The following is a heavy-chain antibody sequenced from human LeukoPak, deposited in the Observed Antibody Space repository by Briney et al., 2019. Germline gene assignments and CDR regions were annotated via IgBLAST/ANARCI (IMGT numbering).Heavy chain of an antibody. D-gene: IGHD6-19*01. CDR1: GFTFANSA. CDR3: AADRFASGWYLFDY. J-gene: IGHJ4*02. Sequence: ASVKVSCKASGFTFANSAMQWVRQARGQRLEWIGWIVVGSGSTNYAPKFQERVTITSDMSTSTAYMELSSLRSEDTAVYYCAADRFASGWYLFDYWGQGTLVTVSS. CDR2: IVVGSGST. V-gene: IGHV1-58*02.